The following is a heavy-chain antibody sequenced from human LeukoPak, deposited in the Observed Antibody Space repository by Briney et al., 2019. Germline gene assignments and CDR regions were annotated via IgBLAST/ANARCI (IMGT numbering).Heavy chain of an antibody. CDR2: ISSGGSDK. D-gene: IGHD2-21*01. CDR1: GFSFSSYA. CDR3: ARDESTSILWW. V-gene: IGHV3-30*03. Sequence: GGSLRLSCAASGFSFSSYAMHWVRQAPGKGLEWVAVISSGGSDKYYADSVKGRFTISRDNSKNTLYLQMNSLRAEDTAVYYCARDESTSILWWWGQGTLVTVSS. J-gene: IGHJ1*01.